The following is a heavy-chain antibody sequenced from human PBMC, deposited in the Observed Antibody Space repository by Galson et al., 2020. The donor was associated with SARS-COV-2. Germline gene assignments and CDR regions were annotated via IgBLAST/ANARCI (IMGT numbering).Heavy chain of an antibody. CDR3: ARDLYYYYYGMDV. V-gene: IGHV3-11*01. Sequence: GESLKISCAASGFTFSDYYMSWIRQAPGKGLEWDSYISSSGSTIYYADSVKGRFTISRDNAKNSLYLQMNSLRAEDTAVYYCARDLYYYYYGMDVWGQGTTVTVSS. CDR1: GFTFSDYY. J-gene: IGHJ6*02. CDR2: ISSSGSTI.